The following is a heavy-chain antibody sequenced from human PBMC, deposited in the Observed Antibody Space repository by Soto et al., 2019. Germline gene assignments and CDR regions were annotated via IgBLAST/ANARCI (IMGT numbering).Heavy chain of an antibody. CDR3: ARRSFRMVYADQFAY. Sequence: QITLKESGPTLVKPTQTLTLTCTFSGFSLSTRGVGVGWIRQPPGKALEWLALIYWDDDKRYSPSLKSRRTITRDPSKNQVVLTMTTMDPVDTAPYSCARRSFRMVYADQFAYWGQGTLVTVSS. D-gene: IGHD2-8*01. J-gene: IGHJ4*02. CDR2: IYWDDDK. V-gene: IGHV2-5*02. CDR1: GFSLSTRGVG.